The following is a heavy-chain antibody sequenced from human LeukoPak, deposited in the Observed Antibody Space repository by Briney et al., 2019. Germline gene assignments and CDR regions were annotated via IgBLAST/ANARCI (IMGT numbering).Heavy chain of an antibody. Sequence: GGSLRLSCAASGFTFSSYGMHWVRQAPGKGLEWVAFIRYDGSNKYYADSVKGRFTISRDNSKNTLYLQMNSLRAEDTAVYYCAREDTTGTTTLYYFDYWGQGTLVTVSS. D-gene: IGHD1-1*01. CDR1: GFTFSSYG. J-gene: IGHJ4*02. V-gene: IGHV3-30*02. CDR2: IRYDGSNK. CDR3: AREDTTGTTTLYYFDY.